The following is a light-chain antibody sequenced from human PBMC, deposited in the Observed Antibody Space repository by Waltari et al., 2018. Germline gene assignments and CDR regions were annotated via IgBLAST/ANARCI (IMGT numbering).Light chain of an antibody. CDR3: QQYYSIPLT. Sequence: DIVMTQSPDSLAVSLGERATINCKSSQSVLYSSNNKNYLAWYQQKPGQPPKLLIYWASTRESGVPYRSSGSGSGTDFTLTISSLQAEDVAVYYCQQYYSIPLTFGGGTKVEIK. J-gene: IGKJ4*01. V-gene: IGKV4-1*01. CDR1: QSVLYSSNNKNY. CDR2: WAS.